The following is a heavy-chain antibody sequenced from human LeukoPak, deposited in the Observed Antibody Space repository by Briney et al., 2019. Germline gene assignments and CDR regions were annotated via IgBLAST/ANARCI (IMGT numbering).Heavy chain of an antibody. V-gene: IGHV3-53*01. J-gene: IGHJ6*03. CDR2: IYSGGIT. D-gene: IGHD6-25*01. CDR3: ASAGQGGSYFYMAV. Sequence: GGSLRLSCAASTFTLSSNYMSWVRQAPGKGLEWVSVIYSGGITFYSDSVKGRFTLSRDNSKNTLYLQMNSLRAEGTALYYCASAGQGGSYFYMAVWGKRTTVTVS. CDR1: TFTLSSNY.